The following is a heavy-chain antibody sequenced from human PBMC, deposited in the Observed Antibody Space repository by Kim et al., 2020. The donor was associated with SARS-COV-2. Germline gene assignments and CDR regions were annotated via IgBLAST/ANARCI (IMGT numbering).Heavy chain of an antibody. D-gene: IGHD5-18*01. J-gene: IGHJ4*02. CDR2: SST. V-gene: IGHV3-74*01. CDR3: TTGSYGPEY. Sequence: SSTNYADSVKGRFTISRDNAKNTLYLQMNSLTAEDTAVYYCTTGSYGPEYWGQGTLVTVSS.